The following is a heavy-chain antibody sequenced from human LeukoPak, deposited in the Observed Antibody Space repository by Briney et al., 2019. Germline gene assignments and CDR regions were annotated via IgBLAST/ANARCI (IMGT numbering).Heavy chain of an antibody. CDR3: ARIYWGPGYFDY. CDR1: GGSISSGDYY. J-gene: IGHJ4*02. CDR2: IYYSGST. V-gene: IGHV4-30-4*01. D-gene: IGHD7-27*01. Sequence: SQTLSLTCTVSGGSISSGDYYWSWIRQPPGKGLEWIGYIYYSGSTNYNPSLKSRVTISVDTSKNQFSLKLSSVTAADTAVYYCARIYWGPGYFDYWGQGTLVTVSS.